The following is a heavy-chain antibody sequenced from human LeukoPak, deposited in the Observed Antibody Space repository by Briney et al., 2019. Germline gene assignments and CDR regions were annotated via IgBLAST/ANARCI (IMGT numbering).Heavy chain of an antibody. CDR2: ISYDGSNK. Sequence: GGSLRLSCAASGFTFSSYGMHWVRQAPGKGLEWVAVISYDGSNKYYADSVKGRFTISRDNSKNTLYLQMNSLRAEDTAVYYCAKLPLNMVRGVIGDYWGQGTLVTVSS. D-gene: IGHD3-10*01. J-gene: IGHJ4*02. V-gene: IGHV3-30*18. CDR1: GFTFSSYG. CDR3: AKLPLNMVRGVIGDY.